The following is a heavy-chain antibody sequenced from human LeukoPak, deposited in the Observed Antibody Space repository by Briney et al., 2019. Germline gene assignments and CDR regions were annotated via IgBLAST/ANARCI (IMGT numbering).Heavy chain of an antibody. J-gene: IGHJ6*02. V-gene: IGHV3-48*01. CDR1: GFTFSSYS. CDR2: ISSSSSTI. D-gene: IGHD2/OR15-2a*01. CDR3: ARVLIVRQLSYYYYGMDV. Sequence: GGSLRLSCAASGFTFSSYSMNWVRQAPGKGLEWVSYISSSSSTIYHADSVKGRFTISRDNAKNSLYLQMNSLRAEDTAVYYCARVLIVRQLSYYYYGMDVWGQGTTVTVSS.